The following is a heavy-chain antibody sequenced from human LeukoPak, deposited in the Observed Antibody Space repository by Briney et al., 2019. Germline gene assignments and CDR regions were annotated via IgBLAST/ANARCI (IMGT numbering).Heavy chain of an antibody. CDR1: GFTFSSYA. J-gene: IGHJ6*02. V-gene: IGHV3-23*01. D-gene: IGHD2/OR15-2a*01. CDR3: AKAIGYYYYYGMDV. Sequence: GGSLRLSCAASGFTFSSYAMSWVCQAPGKGLEWVSAISGSGGSTYYADSVKGRFTISRDNSKNTLYLQMNSLRAEDTAVYYCAKAIGYYYYYGMDVWGQGTTVTVSS. CDR2: ISGSGGST.